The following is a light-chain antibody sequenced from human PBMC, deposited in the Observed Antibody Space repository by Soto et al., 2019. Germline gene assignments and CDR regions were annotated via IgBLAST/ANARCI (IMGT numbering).Light chain of an antibody. CDR3: QQRTDFRYT. V-gene: IGKV3-11*01. CDR2: DAS. CDR1: QSVSTY. J-gene: IGKJ2*01. Sequence: EIVLTQAPAILSLSPGERATLSCRASQSVSTYLAWYQQKPGQAPRLLIYDASNRAAGIPARFSGSGSGTDFTLTISSLEPEDFAVYYCQQRTDFRYTFGQGTNLEIK.